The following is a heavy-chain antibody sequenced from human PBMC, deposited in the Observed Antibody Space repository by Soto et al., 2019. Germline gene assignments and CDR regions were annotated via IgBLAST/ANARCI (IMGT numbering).Heavy chain of an antibody. Sequence: QVQLQESGPGLLKPSQTLSLTCTVSGGFISSGDYYWNWIRQLPGKVLEWIGYIEHSGSSFYNPSLKGRVALALDTSKNQFSLKLNSVTAADTAVYYCARYVGPATVDFYYYYIDFWGKGTTVTVSS. J-gene: IGHJ6*03. CDR3: ARYVGPATVDFYYYYIDF. CDR1: GGFISSGDYY. V-gene: IGHV4-31*03. CDR2: IEHSGSS. D-gene: IGHD2-2*01.